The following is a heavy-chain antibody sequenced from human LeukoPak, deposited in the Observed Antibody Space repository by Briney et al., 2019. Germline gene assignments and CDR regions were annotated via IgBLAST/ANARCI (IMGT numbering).Heavy chain of an antibody. V-gene: IGHV1-18*01. CDR3: ARAGAVVDNWFDP. CDR2: ISGYNGKA. Sequence: GASVKVSCKASGYTFNTYGITWVRQAPGQGLEWMGWISGYNGKAKYAQKLQDRVTMTTDTSTTTAYMELRSLRSDDTAVCYCARAGAVVDNWFDPWGQGTLVTVSS. J-gene: IGHJ5*02. D-gene: IGHD2-15*01. CDR1: GYTFNTYG.